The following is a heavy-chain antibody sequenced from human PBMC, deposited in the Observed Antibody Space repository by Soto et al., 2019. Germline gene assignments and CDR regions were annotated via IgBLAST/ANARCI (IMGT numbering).Heavy chain of an antibody. CDR3: ATSKISFFQSGGSQHVTLGF. J-gene: IGHJ4*02. V-gene: IGHV4-34*01. D-gene: IGHD2-15*01. CDR1: GGSLSNYY. Sequence: PSETLSLTCAVSGGSLSNYYWSWIRQPPGKGLEWIGEIYHSGSTNYNPSLKSRVTISVDTSKNQFYLKLSSVTAADTAVYYCATSKISFFQSGGSQHVTLGFWGQGTLVTVSS. CDR2: IYHSGST.